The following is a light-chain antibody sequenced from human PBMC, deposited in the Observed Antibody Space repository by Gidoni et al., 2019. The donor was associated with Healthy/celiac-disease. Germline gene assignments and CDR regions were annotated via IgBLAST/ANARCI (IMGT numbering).Light chain of an antibody. V-gene: IGKV3-11*01. CDR1: QSVSSY. J-gene: IGKJ1*01. CDR2: DAS. Sequence: EIVLTQSPATLSLSPGERATLSCRASQSVSSYLAWYQQKPGPAPRLLIYDASNRATGIPARFSGSESGTDFTLTISSLEPEDFAVYYCQQRSNWRGWTFGQGTKVEIK. CDR3: QQRSNWRGWT.